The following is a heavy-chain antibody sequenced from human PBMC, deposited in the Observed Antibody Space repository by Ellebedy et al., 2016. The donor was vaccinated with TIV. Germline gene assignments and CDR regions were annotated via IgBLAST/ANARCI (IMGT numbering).Heavy chain of an antibody. CDR3: AVGARLDYFDY. CDR2: ISGDGGST. V-gene: IGHV3-43*02. CDR1: GFTFDDYA. Sequence: GESLKISCAASGFTFDDYAMHWVRQAPGKGLEWVSLISGDGGSTYYADSVKDRFTISRDNSKNSLYLQMNSLRTEDTALYYCAVGARLDYFDYWGQGTLVTVSS. D-gene: IGHD1-26*01. J-gene: IGHJ4*02.